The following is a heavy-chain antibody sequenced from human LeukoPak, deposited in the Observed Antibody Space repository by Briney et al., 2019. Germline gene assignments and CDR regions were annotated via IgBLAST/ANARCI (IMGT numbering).Heavy chain of an antibody. Sequence: GESLKISCKGSGYSFTNYWIGWVRQMSGKGLEWMGIIYPGDSDTRYSPSFQGQVTISADKSIITAYLQWSSLKASDTAMYYCARTGYSSGWHGGFDIWGQGTLVTVSS. J-gene: IGHJ3*02. CDR1: GYSFTNYW. CDR3: ARTGYSSGWHGGFDI. CDR2: IYPGDSDT. D-gene: IGHD6-19*01. V-gene: IGHV5-51*01.